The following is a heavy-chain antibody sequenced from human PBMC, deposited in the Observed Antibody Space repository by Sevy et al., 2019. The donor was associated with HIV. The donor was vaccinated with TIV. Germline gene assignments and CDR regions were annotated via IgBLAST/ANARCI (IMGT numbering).Heavy chain of an antibody. CDR1: GFTFSSYW. CDR3: ARSLKDIVVVPAAMGYYYYYYGMDV. J-gene: IGHJ6*02. Sequence: GGSLRLSCAASGFTFSSYWMSWVRQAPGKGPEWVANIKQDGSEKYYVDSVKGRFTISRDNAKNSLYLQMNSLRAEDTAVYYCARSLKDIVVVPAAMGYYYYYYGMDVWGQGTTVTVSS. D-gene: IGHD2-2*01. V-gene: IGHV3-7*01. CDR2: IKQDGSEK.